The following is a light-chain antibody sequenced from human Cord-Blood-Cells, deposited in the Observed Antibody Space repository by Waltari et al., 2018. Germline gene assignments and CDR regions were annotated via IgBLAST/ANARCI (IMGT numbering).Light chain of an antibody. CDR2: RNN. CDR3: AAWDDSLNGVV. V-gene: IGLV1-44*01. Sequence: QSVLTQPPSASGTPGPRVTIYCSGSSSNIGSNTVNWYQQLPGTAPKLLIYRNNQRPSGVPDRFSGSKSGTSASLAISGLQSEDEADYYCAAWDDSLNGVVFGGGTKLTVL. J-gene: IGLJ2*01. CDR1: SSNIGSNT.